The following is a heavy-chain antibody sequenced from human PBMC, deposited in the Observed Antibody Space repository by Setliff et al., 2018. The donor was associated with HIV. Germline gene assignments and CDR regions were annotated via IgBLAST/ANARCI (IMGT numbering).Heavy chain of an antibody. Sequence: SETLSLTCAVYGGSFSGYSWSWIRQSPGKGLEWIGEISHSGDTQYNSSLKSRVTISIDTSKNQFSLRLSSVTGADTAVYYCARSFNGVPWTWGQGMLVTVSS. V-gene: IGHV4-34*01. CDR2: ISHSGDT. CDR3: ARSFNGVPWT. CDR1: GGSFSGYS. J-gene: IGHJ5*02. D-gene: IGHD2-8*01.